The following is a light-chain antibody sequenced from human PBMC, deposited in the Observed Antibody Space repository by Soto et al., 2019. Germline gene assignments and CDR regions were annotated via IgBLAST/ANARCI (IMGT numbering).Light chain of an antibody. CDR1: QNISSY. V-gene: IGKV1-9*01. Sequence: DIQLAQSPSFLSASVVDIVTVTCRSSQNISSYLAWYQQNPGNAPKVVIYGASTFHSVVPPSFGGSGSGTAFTLTITSLQPEAVATYDCEQVYDYPLTFGGGNKVEI. CDR3: EQVYDYPLT. J-gene: IGKJ4*01. CDR2: GAS.